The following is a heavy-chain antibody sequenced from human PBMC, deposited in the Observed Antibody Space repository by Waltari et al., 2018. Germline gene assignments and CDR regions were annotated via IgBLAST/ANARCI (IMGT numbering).Heavy chain of an antibody. J-gene: IGHJ4*02. Sequence: QVQLVQSGAEVQKPGSSVKVSCKASGGTFISYAIRWLRQAPGQGLEWMGGIIPILGTANYAQKFQGRVTITADESTSTAYMELSSLRSEDTAVYYCARFSVLVRGYFDYWGQGTLVTVSS. D-gene: IGHD6-13*01. CDR3: ARFSVLVRGYFDY. CDR2: IIPILGTA. CDR1: GGTFISYA. V-gene: IGHV1-69*12.